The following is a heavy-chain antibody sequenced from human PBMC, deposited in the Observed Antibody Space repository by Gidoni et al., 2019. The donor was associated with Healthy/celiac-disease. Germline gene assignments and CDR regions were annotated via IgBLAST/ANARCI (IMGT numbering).Heavy chain of an antibody. D-gene: IGHD3-22*01. J-gene: IGHJ4*02. V-gene: IGHV4-31*03. CDR1: GGSISSGGYY. CDR2: IYYSGST. Sequence: QVQLQESGPGLVKPSQTLSLTCTVSGGSISSGGYYWSWIRQHPGKGLEWIGYIYYSGSTYYNPSLKSRVTISVDTSKNQFSLKLSSVTAADTAVYYCARGEVYYYDSSGYYPWYFDYWGQGTLVTVSS. CDR3: ARGEVYYYDSSGYYPWYFDY.